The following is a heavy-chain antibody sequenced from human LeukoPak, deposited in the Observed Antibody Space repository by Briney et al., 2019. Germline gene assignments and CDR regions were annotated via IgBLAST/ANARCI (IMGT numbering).Heavy chain of an antibody. V-gene: IGHV1-46*01. CDR2: INPSGGST. CDR3: ARGRTFIWFGELLPLPGDYYYMDV. J-gene: IGHJ6*03. CDR1: GYTFTSYY. Sequence: GASVKVSCKASGYTFTSYYMHWMRQAPGQGLEWMGIINPSGGSTSYAQKFQGRVTMTRDTSTSTVYMELSSLRSEDTAVYYCARGRTFIWFGELLPLPGDYYYMDVWGKGTTVAISS. D-gene: IGHD3-10*01.